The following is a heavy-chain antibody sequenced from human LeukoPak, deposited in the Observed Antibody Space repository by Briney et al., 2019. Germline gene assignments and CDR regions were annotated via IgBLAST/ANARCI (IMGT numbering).Heavy chain of an antibody. J-gene: IGHJ4*02. CDR2: ISAYNGNT. V-gene: IGHV1-18*01. Sequence: GASVKVSCKASGYTFTSYGISWVRQAPGQGLEWMGWISAYNGNTNYAQKLQGRVTMTTDTSTSTAYMELRSLRAEDTAVYYCAKDVITGTTWFDYWGQGTLVTVSS. D-gene: IGHD1-7*01. CDR3: AKDVITGTTWFDY. CDR1: GYTFTSYG.